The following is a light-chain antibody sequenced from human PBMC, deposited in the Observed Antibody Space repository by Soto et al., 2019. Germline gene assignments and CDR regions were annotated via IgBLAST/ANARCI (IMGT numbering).Light chain of an antibody. J-gene: IGKJ5*01. CDR3: RPYSTLLPNT. CDR1: QSVSSN. CDR2: GGS. Sequence: EKRVTLSCRASQSVSSNLAWYQQKPGQAPRLLISGGSTRATGIPARFSGSGSGTEFTLTIISLQSAEDGVQYCRPYSTLLPNTFGHGT. V-gene: IGKV3-15*01.